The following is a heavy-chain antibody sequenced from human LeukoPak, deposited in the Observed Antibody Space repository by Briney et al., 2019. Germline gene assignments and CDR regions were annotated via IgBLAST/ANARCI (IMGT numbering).Heavy chain of an antibody. Sequence: KVSCKASGYTFTGYYMHWVRQAPGQGLEWMGRIIPILGIANYAQKFQGRVTITADKSTSTAYMELSSLRSEDTAVYYCASSSSPRYYYYYYGMDVWGQGTTVTVSS. CDR2: IIPILGIA. CDR3: ASSSSPRYYYYYYGMDV. J-gene: IGHJ6*02. D-gene: IGHD6-6*01. V-gene: IGHV1-69*02. CDR1: GYTFTGYY.